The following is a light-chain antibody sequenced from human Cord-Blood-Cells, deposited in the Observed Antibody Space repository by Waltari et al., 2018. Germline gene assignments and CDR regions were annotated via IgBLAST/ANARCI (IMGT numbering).Light chain of an antibody. CDR3: CSYAGSSTWV. Sequence: QSALTQPAPVSGSPGQSITISCTGTRSDVGRYHLVSWYQQHPGKAPKLMIYEGSKRPSGVSNRFSGSKSGNTASLTISGLQAEDEADYYCCSYAGSSTWVFGGGTKLTVL. CDR2: EGS. V-gene: IGLV2-23*01. J-gene: IGLJ3*02. CDR1: RSDVGRYHL.